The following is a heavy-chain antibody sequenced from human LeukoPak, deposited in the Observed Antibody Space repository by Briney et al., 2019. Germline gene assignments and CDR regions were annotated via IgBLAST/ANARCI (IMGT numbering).Heavy chain of an antibody. CDR1: GGSLSGYY. CDR2: INHSGST. D-gene: IGHD3-10*01. Sequence: SETLSHTCAVYGGSLSGYYWSWICQPPGKGLAWIGEINHSGSTNYNPSLKSRVTISVDTSKHQRTLKLRSVTAADPGACYCPRRVCYYSSGSYYNYAIFTWGEGTMVTASS. V-gene: IGHV4-34*01. CDR3: PRRVCYYSSGSYYNYAIFT. J-gene: IGHJ3*01.